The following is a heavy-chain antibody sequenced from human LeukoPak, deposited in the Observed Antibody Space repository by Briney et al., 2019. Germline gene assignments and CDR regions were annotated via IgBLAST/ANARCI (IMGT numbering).Heavy chain of an antibody. CDR1: GGSISSSSYY. V-gene: IGHV4-39*07. J-gene: IGHJ3*02. CDR3: ARQTRGSWVVGATAAGPFDI. D-gene: IGHD1-26*01. Sequence: SETLSLTCTVSGGSISSSSYYWGWIRQPPGKGLEWIGSIYYSGSTYYNPSLKSRVTISVDTSKNQFSLKLSSVTAADTAVYYCARQTRGSWVVGATAAGPFDIWGQGTMVTVSS. CDR2: IYYSGST.